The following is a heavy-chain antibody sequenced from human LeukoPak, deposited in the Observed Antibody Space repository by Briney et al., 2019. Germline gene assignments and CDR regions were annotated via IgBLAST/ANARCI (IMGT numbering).Heavy chain of an antibody. CDR3: ARHENAVPSS. CDR1: GGSISSYY. V-gene: IGHV4-59*01. J-gene: IGHJ5*02. D-gene: IGHD2-2*01. Sequence: SSETLSLTCTVSGGSISSYYWSWIRQPPGKGLEWIGYIYYSGSTNYNPSLKSRVTISVDTSKNQFSLKLSSVTAADTAVYYCARHENAVPSSWGQGTLVTVSS. CDR2: IYYSGST.